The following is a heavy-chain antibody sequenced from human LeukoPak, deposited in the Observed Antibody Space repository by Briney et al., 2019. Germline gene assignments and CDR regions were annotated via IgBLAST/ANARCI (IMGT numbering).Heavy chain of an antibody. CDR3: AREPPAVGASRAFDI. D-gene: IGHD1-26*01. V-gene: IGHV3-7*01. J-gene: IGHJ3*02. Sequence: GGSLRLSCAASGFIFSSYWMSWVRQAPGKGLEWVANIKQGGSEKYYVNSVKGRFTISRDNAKNSLYLQMNSLRVEDTAVYYCAREPPAVGASRAFDIWGQGTMVTVSS. CDR2: IKQGGSEK. CDR1: GFIFSSYW.